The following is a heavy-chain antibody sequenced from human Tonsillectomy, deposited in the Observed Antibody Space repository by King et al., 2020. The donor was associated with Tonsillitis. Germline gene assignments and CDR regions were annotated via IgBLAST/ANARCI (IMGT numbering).Heavy chain of an antibody. D-gene: IGHD6-13*01. CDR2: IDPSDCHT. CDR3: ARSEQELSTYYYYYYMDV. J-gene: IGHJ6*03. CDR1: GYSFTSYW. V-gene: IGHV5-10-1*03. Sequence: QLVQSGAEVKKPGESLRISCKGSGYSFTSYWINWVRQMPGKGLEWMGRIDPSDCHTNYSPSFQGHVSISADKSISTAYLQWSSLEAPDTAIYYCARSEQELSTYYYYYYMDVWGKGTTVTVSS.